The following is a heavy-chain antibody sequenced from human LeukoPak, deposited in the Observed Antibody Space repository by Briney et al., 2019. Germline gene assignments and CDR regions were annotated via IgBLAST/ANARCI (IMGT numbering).Heavy chain of an antibody. J-gene: IGHJ6*02. V-gene: IGHV4-34*01. CDR3: ARGGSCGSTSCYRHYYYGMDV. Sequence: SETLSLTCAVYGGSFSGYYWSWIRQPPGKGLEWIGEINHSGSTNYNPSLKSRVTISVDTSKDQFSLKLSSVTAADTAVYYCARGGSCGSTSCYRHYYYGMDVWGQGTTVTVSS. CDR2: INHSGST. D-gene: IGHD2-2*01. CDR1: GGSFSGYY.